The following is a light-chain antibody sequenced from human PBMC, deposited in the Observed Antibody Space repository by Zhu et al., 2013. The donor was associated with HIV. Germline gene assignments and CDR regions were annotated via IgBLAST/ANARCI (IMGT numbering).Light chain of an antibody. CDR2: DAS. CDR1: QSVSSY. V-gene: IGKV3-20*01. CDR3: QQYGSSPRT. Sequence: EIVLTQSPATLSLSPGERATLSCRASQSVSSYLAWYQQKPGQAPRLLISDASNRATGIPARFSGSGSGTDFTLTISRLEPEDFAVYYCQQYGSSPRTFGQGTKVEIK. J-gene: IGKJ1*01.